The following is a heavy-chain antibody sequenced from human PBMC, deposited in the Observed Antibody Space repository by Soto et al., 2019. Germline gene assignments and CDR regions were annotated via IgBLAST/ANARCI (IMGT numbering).Heavy chain of an antibody. D-gene: IGHD2-21*01. Sequence: EVQLLESGGGLVQPGGSLRLSCAASGFTFRNYAMSWVRQTPGKGLEWVTAINGAGVSTFYADSVKGRFTISRAQSKNPISLPMGALRVAATAVYYSSKGRYLGLFLSVGGADSWGRATLVTVSS. CDR3: SKGRYLGLFLSVGGADS. CDR1: GFTFRNYA. V-gene: IGHV3-23*01. CDR2: INGAGVST. J-gene: IGHJ5*02.